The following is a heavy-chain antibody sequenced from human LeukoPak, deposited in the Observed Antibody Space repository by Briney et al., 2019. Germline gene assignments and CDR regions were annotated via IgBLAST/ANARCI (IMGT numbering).Heavy chain of an antibody. CDR2: ISSSGSAI. CDR3: ARDRTFDI. Sequence: QSGGSLRLSCAASGFTFSSYDMNWVRQAPGKGLEWVSYISSSGSAIYYADSVKGRFTISRDNAKNSLYLQINSLRAEDAAVYYCARDRTFDIWGQGTMVTVSS. CDR1: GFTFSSYD. V-gene: IGHV3-48*03. J-gene: IGHJ3*02.